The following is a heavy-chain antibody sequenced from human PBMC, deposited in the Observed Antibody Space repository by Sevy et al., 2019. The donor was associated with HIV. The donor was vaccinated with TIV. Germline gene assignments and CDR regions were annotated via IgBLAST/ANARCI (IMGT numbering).Heavy chain of an antibody. V-gene: IGHV4-39*01. D-gene: IGHD1-26*01. Sequence: SETLSLTSTVSGGSISSSSYYWGWIRQPPGKGLEWIGSIYYSGSTYYNPSLKSRVTISVDTSKNQFSLKLSSVTAPDTAGDYWARKGRYSPNTPTYYWGQGTLVTVSS. CDR2: IYYSGST. J-gene: IGHJ4*02. CDR1: GGSISSSSYY. CDR3: ARKGRYSPNTPTYY.